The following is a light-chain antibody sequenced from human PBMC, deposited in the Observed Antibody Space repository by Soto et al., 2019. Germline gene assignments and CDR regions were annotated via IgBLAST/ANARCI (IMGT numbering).Light chain of an antibody. J-gene: IGKJ4*01. V-gene: IGKV3-15*01. CDR3: QQLWTYPLT. CDR2: GAS. CDR1: QSISSN. Sequence: EIILTQSPATLSVSPGERATLSCRASQSISSNLAWYQQKPGQIPRLLIYGASSRAAGIPARFSGSGSGTEFTLTISSLQSEDFATYYCQQLWTYPLTFGGGTKVEI.